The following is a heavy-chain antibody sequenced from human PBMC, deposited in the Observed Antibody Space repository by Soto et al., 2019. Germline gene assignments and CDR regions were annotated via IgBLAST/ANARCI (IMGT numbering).Heavy chain of an antibody. CDR2: IIPILGIA. Sequence: QVQLVQSGAEVKKPGSSVKVSCKASGGTFSSYTISWVRQAPGQGREWMGRIIPILGIANYAQKFQGRVTITADKSTSTAYMELSSLRSEDTAVYYCARVEMATNSNWFDPWGQGTLVTVSS. V-gene: IGHV1-69*02. J-gene: IGHJ5*02. D-gene: IGHD5-12*01. CDR3: ARVEMATNSNWFDP. CDR1: GGTFSSYT.